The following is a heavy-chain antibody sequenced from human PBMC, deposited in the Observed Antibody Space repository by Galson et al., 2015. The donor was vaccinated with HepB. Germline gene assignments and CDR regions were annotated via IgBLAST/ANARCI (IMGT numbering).Heavy chain of an antibody. V-gene: IGHV3-15*01. CDR1: GFTFSNAW. CDR2: IKSKTDGGTT. CDR3: TTAPLIAAAGNYYYYGMDV. J-gene: IGHJ6*02. Sequence: SLRLSCAASGFTFSNAWMSWVRQAPGKGLEWVGRIKSKTDGGTTDYAAPVKGRFTISRDDSKNTLYLQMNSLKTADTAVYYCTTAPLIAAAGNYYYYGMDVWGQGTTVTVSS. D-gene: IGHD6-13*01.